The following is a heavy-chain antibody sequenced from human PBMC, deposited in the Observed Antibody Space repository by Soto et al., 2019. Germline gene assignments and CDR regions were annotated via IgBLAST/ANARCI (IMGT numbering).Heavy chain of an antibody. CDR3: ERRGYRYGLDV. CDR2: IYPGDSDT. Sequence: GESLKISCKGSGYNFATYWIAWVRQLPGKGPEWMGIIYPGDSDTSYSPSFQGQVTISVDKSISTAYLQWNSLKASDTAVYYCERRGYRYGLDVWGQGTKVTVS. D-gene: IGHD5-18*01. J-gene: IGHJ6*02. CDR1: GYNFATYW. V-gene: IGHV5-51*01.